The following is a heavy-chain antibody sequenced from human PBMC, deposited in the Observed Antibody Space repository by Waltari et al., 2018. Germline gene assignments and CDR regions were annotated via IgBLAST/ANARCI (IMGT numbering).Heavy chain of an antibody. Sequence: QVQLVQSGAEVKKPGASVKVSCKASGYTFTGYYMHWVRQAPGQGLEWMGWINPNSGGTNYAQKFQGRDTMTRDTSISTAYMELSRLRSDDTAVYYCARGSPERYYYDTGVDYWGQGTLVTVSS. D-gene: IGHD3-22*01. CDR1: GYTFTGYY. CDR3: ARGSPERYYYDTGVDY. V-gene: IGHV1-2*02. CDR2: INPNSGGT. J-gene: IGHJ4*02.